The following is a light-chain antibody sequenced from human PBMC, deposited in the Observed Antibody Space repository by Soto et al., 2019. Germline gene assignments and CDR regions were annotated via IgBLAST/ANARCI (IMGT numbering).Light chain of an antibody. CDR3: QQYGGSPLT. CDR2: GAS. Sequence: IVLTQSPGTLSSSPGERATLSCRASQSVSSSYLAWYQQKPGQAPRLLIYGASSRATGIPDRFSGSGSGADFTLTISRLEPEDFAVFYCQQYGGSPLTFGQGTRLEIK. J-gene: IGKJ5*01. V-gene: IGKV3-20*01. CDR1: QSVSSSY.